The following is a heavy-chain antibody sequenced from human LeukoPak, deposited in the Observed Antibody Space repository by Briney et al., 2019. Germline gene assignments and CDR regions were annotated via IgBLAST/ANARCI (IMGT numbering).Heavy chain of an antibody. V-gene: IGHV3-7*01. CDR2: LDPSGSQK. D-gene: IGHD1-1*01. J-gene: IGHJ4*02. CDR1: GFTFNRSW. CDR3: AIWTSGNY. Sequence: GGSLRLSCAASGFTFNRSWMNWVRQAPGKGLEWVANLDPSGSQKRYVDSVKGRFIFSKDNPGASLYLDMYSLRAEDTAIYYCAIWTSGNYWGQGTLVTVPS.